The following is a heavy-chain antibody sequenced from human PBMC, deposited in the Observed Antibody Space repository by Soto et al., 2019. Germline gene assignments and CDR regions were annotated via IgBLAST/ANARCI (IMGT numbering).Heavy chain of an antibody. V-gene: IGHV1-69*02. J-gene: IGHJ5*02. Sequence: QLHLVQSGAEVRKPGSSVKVSCKASGGTLSSYSVTWVRQAPGQGLEWMGRIIPFLGRTNYAQNFQGRVTFTTDMSTITAYMELSSLRSDDTAIYYCARTTGRPNSNWFDPRGQGTLVIVSS. D-gene: IGHD1-1*01. CDR3: ARTTGRPNSNWFDP. CDR2: IIPFLGRT. CDR1: GGTLSSYS.